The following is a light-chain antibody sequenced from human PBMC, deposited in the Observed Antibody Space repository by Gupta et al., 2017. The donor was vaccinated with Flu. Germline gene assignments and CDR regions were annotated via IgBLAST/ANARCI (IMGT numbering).Light chain of an antibody. J-gene: IGLJ3*02. V-gene: IGLV1-40*01. Sequence: QSHLTQPPSLSGAPGQRFAISCTGTGSNIGAGYDVHWYRQVPGTAPNLIIYENNNRASDVPDRFSGSNSSASDSPTLTXLXAEDEAXDDYQWYANSTGGSWVFGGGTKLTVL. CDR1: GSNIGAGYD. CDR3: QWYANSTGGSWV. CDR2: ENN.